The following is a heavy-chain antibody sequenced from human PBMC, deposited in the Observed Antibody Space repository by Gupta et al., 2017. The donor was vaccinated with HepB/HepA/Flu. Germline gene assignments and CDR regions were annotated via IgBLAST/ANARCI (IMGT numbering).Heavy chain of an antibody. Sequence: QLQLPESGPGLVKPSETLSLTCTVSAGSISSSSYYWAWIRHPPGKGLGWIGSIYYSGSTYYNPSLKSRVTISVDTSKNQFSLKLSSVTAADTAVYYCARLKRDCSSTSCYLVFDYYYMDVWGKGTTVTVSS. CDR3: ARLKRDCSSTSCYLVFDYYYMDV. D-gene: IGHD2-2*01. CDR2: IYYSGST. CDR1: AGSISSSSYY. J-gene: IGHJ6*03. V-gene: IGHV4-39*01.